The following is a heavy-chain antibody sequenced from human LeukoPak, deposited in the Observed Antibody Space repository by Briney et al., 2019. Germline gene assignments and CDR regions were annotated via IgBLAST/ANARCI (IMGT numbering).Heavy chain of an antibody. CDR1: GGSISSGSYY. D-gene: IGHD5-18*01. J-gene: IGHJ4*02. V-gene: IGHV4-61*02. Sequence: SQTLSLTCTVSGGSISSGSYYWSWIRQPAGKGLEWIGRIYTSGSTNYNPSLKSRVTISVDTSKNQFSLKLSSVTAADTAVYYCARDRWRGYSYGYDYWGQGTLVTVSS. CDR3: ARDRWRGYSYGYDY. CDR2: IYTSGST.